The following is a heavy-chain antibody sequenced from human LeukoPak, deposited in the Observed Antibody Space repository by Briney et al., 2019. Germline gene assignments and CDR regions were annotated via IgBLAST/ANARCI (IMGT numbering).Heavy chain of an antibody. V-gene: IGHV3-30*18. J-gene: IGHJ4*02. CDR2: ISYDGSNK. Sequence: PGGSLRLSCAASGFTFSSYGMHWVRQAPGKGLEWVAVISYDGSNKYYADSVKGRFAISRDNSKNTLYLQMNSLRAEDTAVYYCAKRLVADDWGQGTLVTVSS. CDR1: GFTFSSYG. D-gene: IGHD2-21*01. CDR3: AKRLVADD.